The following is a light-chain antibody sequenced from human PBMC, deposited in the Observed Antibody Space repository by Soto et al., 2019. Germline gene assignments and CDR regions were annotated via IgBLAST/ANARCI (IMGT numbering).Light chain of an antibody. CDR3: QQYGSSPLT. J-gene: IGKJ1*01. CDR2: GAS. CDR1: QSVSSSY. V-gene: IGKV3-20*01. Sequence: EIVWPQCPGTLSLSPGARATLSGRASQSVSSSYLAWYQQKPGQAPRLLIYGASSRATGIPARFSGSGSGTDFTLTISSLEPEDFAVYYCQQYGSSPLTFGQGTKVDIK.